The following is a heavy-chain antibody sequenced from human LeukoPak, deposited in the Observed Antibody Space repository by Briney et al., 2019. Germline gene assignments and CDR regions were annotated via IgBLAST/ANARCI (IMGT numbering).Heavy chain of an antibody. CDR3: ARDIAGKLWFGELLTDFDY. CDR1: GFTFSSYS. D-gene: IGHD3-10*01. CDR2: ISSCSSTI. J-gene: IGHJ4*02. V-gene: IGHV3-48*01. Sequence: GGSLRLSCAASGFTFSSYSMNWVRQAPGKGLEWVSYISSCSSTIYYADSVKGRFAISRDNAKNSLYLQMNSLRAEDTAVYYCARDIAGKLWFGELLTDFDYWGQGTLVTVSS.